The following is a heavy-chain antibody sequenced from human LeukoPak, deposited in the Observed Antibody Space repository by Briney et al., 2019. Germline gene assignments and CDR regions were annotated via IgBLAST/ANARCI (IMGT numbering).Heavy chain of an antibody. Sequence: PGGSLRLSCAASGFTFSSYWMHWVRQAPGKGLVWVSRINSDGSSTSYADSVKGRFTISRDNAKNTLYLQMNSLRAEDTAVYYCARVVFHDSSGYRNWFDPWGQGTLVTVSS. CDR1: GFTFSSYW. J-gene: IGHJ5*02. CDR2: INSDGSST. D-gene: IGHD3-22*01. V-gene: IGHV3-74*01. CDR3: ARVVFHDSSGYRNWFDP.